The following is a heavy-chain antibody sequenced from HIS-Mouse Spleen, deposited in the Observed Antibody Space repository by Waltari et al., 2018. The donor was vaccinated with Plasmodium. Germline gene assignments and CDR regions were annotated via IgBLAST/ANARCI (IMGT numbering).Heavy chain of an antibody. J-gene: IGHJ4*02. D-gene: IGHD6-13*01. V-gene: IGHV3-30*18. Sequence: QVQLVESGGGVVQPGRSLRLSCAASGFRQAPGKGLAWVAVISYDGSNKYYADSVKGRFTISRDNSKNTLYLQMNSLRAEDTAVYYCAKDRRSSSWYVDYWGQGTLVTVSS. CDR1: GF. CDR2: ISYDGSNK. CDR3: AKDRRSSSWYVDY.